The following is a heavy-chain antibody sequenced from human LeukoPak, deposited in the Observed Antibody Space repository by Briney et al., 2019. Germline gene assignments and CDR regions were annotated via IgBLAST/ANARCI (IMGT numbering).Heavy chain of an antibody. CDR3: AREDHYYDSSGYPHDAFDI. CDR1: GGSISSYY. V-gene: IGHV4-4*07. CDR2: IYTSGST. Sequence: PSETLSLTCTVSGGSISSYYWSWIRQPAGKGLEWIGRIYTSGSTNYNPSLKSRVTMSVDTSKNQLSLKLSSVTAADTAVYYCAREDHYYDSSGYPHDAFDIWGQGTMVTVSS. D-gene: IGHD3-22*01. J-gene: IGHJ3*02.